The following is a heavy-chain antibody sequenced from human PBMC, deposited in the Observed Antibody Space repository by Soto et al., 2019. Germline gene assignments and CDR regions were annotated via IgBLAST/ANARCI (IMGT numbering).Heavy chain of an antibody. Sequence: PSESLSLTCTVSGGSISSSSYYWGWIRQPPGKGLEWIGSIYYSGSTYYNPSLKSRVTISVDTSKNQFSLKLSSVTAADTAVYYCASSLLLWFGEFPYDYYYYGMDVWGQGTTVTVS. J-gene: IGHJ6*02. CDR1: GGSISSSSYY. CDR2: IYYSGST. D-gene: IGHD3-10*01. CDR3: ASSLLLWFGEFPYDYYYYGMDV. V-gene: IGHV4-39*01.